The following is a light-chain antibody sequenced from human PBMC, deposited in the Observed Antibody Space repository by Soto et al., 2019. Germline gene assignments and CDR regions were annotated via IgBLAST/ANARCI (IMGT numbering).Light chain of an antibody. J-gene: IGKJ1*01. CDR2: NAS. CDR1: QSLDTIY. CDR3: QQYGGSPET. V-gene: IGKV3-20*01. Sequence: EIVLTQSPVTLSLSPGERATLSCRASQSLDTIYPAWYQQKPGQAPRLVIYNASRRATGIPDRFSGSGSGTDFTLTISGLEPEDFATYYCQQYGGSPETFGQGTKVEIK.